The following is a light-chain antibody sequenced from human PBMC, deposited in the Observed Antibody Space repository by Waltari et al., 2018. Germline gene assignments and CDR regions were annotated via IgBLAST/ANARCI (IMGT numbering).Light chain of an antibody. CDR3: QHYMTLPVT. CDR2: HAS. CDR1: QSISKD. J-gene: IGKJ1*01. Sequence: EIVLTQSPGTLSPSSGERATLSCSTSQSISKDLAWYQQKPGQAPRLLIYHASSMATGIPDRFSGSESGTDFILTISRLEPEDFAVYYCQHYMTLPVTFGQGTKVEIK. V-gene: IGKV3-20*01.